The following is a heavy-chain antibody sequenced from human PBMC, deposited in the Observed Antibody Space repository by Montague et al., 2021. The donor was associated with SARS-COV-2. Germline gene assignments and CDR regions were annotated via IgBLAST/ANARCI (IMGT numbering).Heavy chain of an antibody. V-gene: IGHV4-4*07. D-gene: IGHD6-6*01. CDR1: GGSITGFS. CDR2: VTTSGTT. Sequence: SETLSLTCAVSGGSITGFSWSWVRQPAGKGLEWIGRVTTSGTTNYSPSRRSRVTMSVDTSKNQFSLNLNSVTAADTAIYYCARTPTRPLSLDSWGQGTLVTVSS. J-gene: IGHJ5*01. CDR3: ARTPTRPLSLDS.